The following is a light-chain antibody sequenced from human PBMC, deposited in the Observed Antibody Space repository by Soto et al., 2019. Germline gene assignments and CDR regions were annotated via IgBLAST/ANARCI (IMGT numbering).Light chain of an antibody. Sequence: QSVLTQPPSVSGAPGQRVTISCTGSSSNIGAGYDVHWYQQRPGTAPKLLIYGNKNRPSGVPDRFSGSKSGISASLAITGLQADDEADYSCQSYESSSLSGFVFGSGTKVTV. CDR1: SSNIGAGYD. CDR3: QSYESSSLSGFV. CDR2: GNK. J-gene: IGLJ1*01. V-gene: IGLV1-40*01.